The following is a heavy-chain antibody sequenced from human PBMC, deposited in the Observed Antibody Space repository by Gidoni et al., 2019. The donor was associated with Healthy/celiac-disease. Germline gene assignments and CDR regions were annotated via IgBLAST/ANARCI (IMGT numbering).Heavy chain of an antibody. D-gene: IGHD2-15*01. CDR3: ARDVAATGYFDY. CDR2: IYYSGGT. V-gene: IGHV4-31*03. CDR1: VGSLSSGGYS. J-gene: IGHJ4*02. Sequence: QVQLQESGQGMVKPSHTLSLTCTVAVGSLSSGGYSWSWIRPHPGKGLEWIGYIYYSGGTYYNPSLKSRVTISVDTSKNQFSLKLSSVTAADTAVYYCARDVAATGYFDYWGQGTLVTVSS.